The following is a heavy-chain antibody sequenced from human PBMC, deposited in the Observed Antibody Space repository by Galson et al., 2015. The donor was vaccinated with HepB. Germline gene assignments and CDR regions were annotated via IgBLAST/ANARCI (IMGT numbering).Heavy chain of an antibody. CDR2: ISAYNGNT. D-gene: IGHD3-22*01. V-gene: IGHV1-18*04. CDR1: GYTFTSYG. Sequence: SGYTFTSYGISWVRQAPGQGLEWMGWISAYNGNTNYAQKLQGRVTMTTDTSTSTAYMELRSLRSDDTAVYYCARVGIYYDSSGYNYYYYYGMDVWGQGTTVTVSS. CDR3: ARVGIYYDSSGYNYYYYYGMDV. J-gene: IGHJ6*02.